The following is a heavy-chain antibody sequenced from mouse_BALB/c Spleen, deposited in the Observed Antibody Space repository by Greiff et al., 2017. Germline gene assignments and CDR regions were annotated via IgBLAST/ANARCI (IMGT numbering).Heavy chain of an antibody. J-gene: IGHJ3*01. CDR3: VRDYGSSYVAWFAY. V-gene: IGHV10-1*02. CDR1: GFTFNTYA. Sequence: DVHLVESGGGLVQPKGSLKLSCAASGFTFNTYAMNWVRQAPGKGLEWVARIRSKSNNYATYYADSVKDRFTISRDDSQSMLYLQMNNLKTEDTAMYYCVRDYGSSYVAWFAYWGQGTLVTVSA. D-gene: IGHD1-1*01. CDR2: IRSKSNNYAT.